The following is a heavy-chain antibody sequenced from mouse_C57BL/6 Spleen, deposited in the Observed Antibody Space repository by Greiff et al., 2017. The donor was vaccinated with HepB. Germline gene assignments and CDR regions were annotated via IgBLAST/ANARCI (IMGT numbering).Heavy chain of an antibody. CDR1: GYSITSGYY. V-gene: IGHV3-6*01. D-gene: IGHD2-5*01. J-gene: IGHJ2*01. Sequence: EVQLQESGPGLVKPSQSLSLTCSVTGYSITSGYYWNWVRQFPGNKLEWMGYISYDGSNNYNPSLKNRISITRDTSKNQFFLKLNSVTTEDTATYYCARANSNYDCFDYWGQGTTLTVSS. CDR2: ISYDGSN. CDR3: ARANSNYDCFDY.